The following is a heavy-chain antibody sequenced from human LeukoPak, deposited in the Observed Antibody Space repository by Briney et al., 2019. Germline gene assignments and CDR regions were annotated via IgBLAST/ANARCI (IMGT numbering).Heavy chain of an antibody. V-gene: IGHV3-21*01. CDR3: TSYPAEYFQH. CDR1: GFTFSTYS. J-gene: IGHJ1*01. CDR2: ISSSGSYI. Sequence: GGSLRLSCAASGFTFSTYSMNWVRQAPEKGLEWVSSISSSGSYIYYADSVKGRFTISRDNAKNSLYLQMNSLRAEDTAVYYCTSYPAEYFQHWGQGTLVTVSS.